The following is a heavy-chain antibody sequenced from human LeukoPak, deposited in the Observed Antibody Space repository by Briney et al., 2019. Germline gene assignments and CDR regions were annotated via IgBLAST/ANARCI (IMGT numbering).Heavy chain of an antibody. Sequence: PSETLSLTCTVPGGSISSYYWSWIRRPPGKGLEWIGFIYTSGSTNYNTSLKSRVTISVDTSKYQVSLKLSSVSAADTAVYCCARHSWQWQVDYWGQGTLVTVPS. CDR3: ARHSWQWQVDY. CDR1: GGSISSYY. D-gene: IGHD6-19*01. CDR2: IYTSGST. V-gene: IGHV4-4*09. J-gene: IGHJ4*02.